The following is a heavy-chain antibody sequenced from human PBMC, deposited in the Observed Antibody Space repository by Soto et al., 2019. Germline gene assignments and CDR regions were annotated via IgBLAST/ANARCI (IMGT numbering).Heavy chain of an antibody. D-gene: IGHD2-15*01. CDR2: INHSGST. J-gene: IGHJ5*02. Sequence: QVQLQQWGAGLLKPSETLSLTCAVYGGSFSGYYWSWIRQPPGKELEWIGEINHSGSTNYNPSLKSRVTISVDTSKNQFSLKLSSVTAADTAVYYCARGKWRTADCSGGSCYSLDWFDPWGQGTLVTVSS. CDR1: GGSFSGYY. CDR3: ARGKWRTADCSGGSCYSLDWFDP. V-gene: IGHV4-34*01.